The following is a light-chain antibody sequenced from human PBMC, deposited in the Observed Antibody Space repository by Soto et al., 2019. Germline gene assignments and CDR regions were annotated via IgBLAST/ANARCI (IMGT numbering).Light chain of an antibody. CDR2: DAS. CDR3: QQYNNWPRIT. J-gene: IGKJ5*01. Sequence: EIVMTQSPATLSVSPGERATLYCRASQSVSTKSAWYQQKPGQAPRILIYDASTRATGIPDRFSGSGSGTEFTLTISSLQSEDFAVYYCQQYNNWPRITFGQGTRLEIK. V-gene: IGKV3-15*01. CDR1: QSVSTK.